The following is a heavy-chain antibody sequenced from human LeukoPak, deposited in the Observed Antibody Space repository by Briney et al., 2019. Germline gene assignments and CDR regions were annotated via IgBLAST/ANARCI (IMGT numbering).Heavy chain of an antibody. CDR2: IIPIFGTA. V-gene: IGHV1-69*13. CDR1: GYTFTSYG. D-gene: IGHD2-21*01. CDR3: ARASSYCGGDCYSSDY. J-gene: IGHJ4*02. Sequence: SVKVSCKASGYTFTSYGISWVRQAPGQGLEWMGGIIPIFGTANYAQKFQGRVTITADESTSTAYMELSSLRSEDTAVYYCARASSYCGGDCYSSDYWGQGTPVTVSS.